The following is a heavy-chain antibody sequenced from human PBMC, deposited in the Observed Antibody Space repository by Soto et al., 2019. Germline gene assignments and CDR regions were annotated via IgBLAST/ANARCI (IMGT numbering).Heavy chain of an antibody. V-gene: IGHV3-30-3*01. Sequence: QVQLVESGGGVVQPGRSLRLSCAASGFTFSTYAMHWVRQAPGKGLEWVAVMSYDGSNKFYADSVKGRFTISRDNSKNTLYLQMNSLRAEDPAVYYCARAVSAYDPFGYWGQGTLVTVSS. CDR2: MSYDGSNK. D-gene: IGHD5-12*01. J-gene: IGHJ4*02. CDR3: ARAVSAYDPFGY. CDR1: GFTFSTYA.